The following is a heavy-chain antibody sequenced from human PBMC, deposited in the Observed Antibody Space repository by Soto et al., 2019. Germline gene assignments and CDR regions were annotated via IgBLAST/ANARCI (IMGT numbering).Heavy chain of an antibody. Sequence: GGSLRLSCAASGFTFSSYWMHWVRQAPGKGLVWVSRINSDGSSTSYADSVKGRFTISRDNAKNTLYLQMNSLRAEDTAVYYCARGFQMRATTIDYWGQGTLVTVSS. D-gene: IGHD1-7*01. CDR1: GFTFSSYW. V-gene: IGHV3-74*01. J-gene: IGHJ4*02. CDR3: ARGFQMRATTIDY. CDR2: INSDGSST.